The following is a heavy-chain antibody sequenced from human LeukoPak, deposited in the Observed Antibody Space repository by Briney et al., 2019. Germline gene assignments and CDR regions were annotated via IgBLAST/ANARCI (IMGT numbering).Heavy chain of an antibody. CDR2: IFYSGGT. Sequence: SETLSLTCTVSGGSINTPNYYWGWIRQTPGKGLEWIGNIFYSGGTYYSPSLTSRVTISLDTSKNQFSLKLSSVTAADTAVYYCARGRYYYDSSGTWYFDYWGQGTLVTVSS. J-gene: IGHJ4*02. CDR1: GGSINTPNYY. D-gene: IGHD3-22*01. CDR3: ARGRYYYDSSGTWYFDY. V-gene: IGHV4-39*07.